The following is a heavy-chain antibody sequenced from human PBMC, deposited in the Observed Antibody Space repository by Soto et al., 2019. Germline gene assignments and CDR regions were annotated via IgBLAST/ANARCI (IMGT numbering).Heavy chain of an antibody. CDR3: ARDIVVVPAAIVPPWFDP. Sequence: QVQLVQSGAEVKKPGASVKVSCKASGYTFTSYGISWVRQAPGQGLEWMGWISAYNGNTNYAQKLQGRVTMTTDTSTSTADMELRSLRSDDTAVYYCARDIVVVPAAIVPPWFDPWGQGTLVTVSS. CDR2: ISAYNGNT. J-gene: IGHJ5*02. D-gene: IGHD2-2*01. CDR1: GYTFTSYG. V-gene: IGHV1-18*01.